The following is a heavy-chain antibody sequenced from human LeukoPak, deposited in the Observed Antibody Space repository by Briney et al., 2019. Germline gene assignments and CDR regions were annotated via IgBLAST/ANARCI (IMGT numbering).Heavy chain of an antibody. CDR1: GYTFTSYG. D-gene: IGHD1-26*01. J-gene: IGHJ4*02. CDR2: ISAYNGNT. CDR3: ARDLVGIVGARPSDY. V-gene: IGHV1-18*01. Sequence: GASVKVSCKASGYTFTSYGISWVRQAPGQGLEWMGWISAYNGNTNYAQKLQGRVTMTTDTSTSTAYMELRSLRSDDTAVYYCARDLVGIVGARPSDYWGQGTLVTVSS.